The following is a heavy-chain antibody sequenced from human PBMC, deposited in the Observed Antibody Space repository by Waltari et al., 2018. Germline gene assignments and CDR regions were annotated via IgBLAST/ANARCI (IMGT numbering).Heavy chain of an antibody. J-gene: IGHJ5*02. CDR2: RYNSGTT. V-gene: IGHV4-59*11. CDR3: ARRNNYYAYFDP. CDR1: GGSISGHY. D-gene: IGHD3-10*01. Sequence: QVQLQESGPGLVKPSETLSLTCTVSGGSISGHYWTWIRQPPGKGLGWIGYRYNSGTTNYNPALKSRVTISVDTSKNQLYLKLSSVTAADTAVYYCARRNNYYAYFDPWGQGTLVTVSS.